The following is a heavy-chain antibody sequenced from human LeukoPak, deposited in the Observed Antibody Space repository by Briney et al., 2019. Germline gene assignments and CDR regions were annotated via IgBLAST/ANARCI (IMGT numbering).Heavy chain of an antibody. CDR3: AKGASIADNFRYGYGMDV. CDR1: GFTFSSYG. V-gene: IGHV3-30*18. J-gene: IGHJ6*02. Sequence: GRSLRLSCAASGFTFSSYGMHWVRQAPGKGLEWVAVISYDGSNKYYADSVKGRFTISRDNSKNTLYLQMNSLRAEDTAVYYCAKGASIADNFRYGYGMDVWGQGTTVTVSS. D-gene: IGHD6-13*01. CDR2: ISYDGSNK.